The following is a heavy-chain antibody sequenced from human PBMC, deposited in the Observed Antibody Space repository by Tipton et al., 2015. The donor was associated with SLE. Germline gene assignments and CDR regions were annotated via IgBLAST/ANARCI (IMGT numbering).Heavy chain of an antibody. D-gene: IGHD3-3*01. CDR3: ARHFGVAPLANY. V-gene: IGHV4-34*01. CDR1: GGSFNGYY. Sequence: TLSLTCAVYGGSFNGYYWSWIRQPPGKGLEWIGEITPSGSTNCNPSLKSRVTLSVDTSKSQFSLDLTSVTAADTAVYYCARHFGVAPLANYWGQGTLVTVSS. J-gene: IGHJ4*02. CDR2: ITPSGST.